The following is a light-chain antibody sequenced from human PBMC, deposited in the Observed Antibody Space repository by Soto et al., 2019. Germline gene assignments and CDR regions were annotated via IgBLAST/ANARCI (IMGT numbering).Light chain of an antibody. CDR1: QSITSY. Sequence: DIQMTQSPSSLSASVGARVTITCRASQSITSYLNWYQQKPGKAPKLLIYAASSLQSGVPSRFSGSGFGTDFTLTISSLQPEDFATYYCQQSYSTPTSTFGQGTKVEIK. J-gene: IGKJ1*01. CDR2: AAS. CDR3: QQSYSTPTST. V-gene: IGKV1-39*01.